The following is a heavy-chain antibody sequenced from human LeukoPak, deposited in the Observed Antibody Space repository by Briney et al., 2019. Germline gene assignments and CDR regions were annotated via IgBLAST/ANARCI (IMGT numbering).Heavy chain of an antibody. Sequence: PGGSLRLSCAASGFTFSSYAMHWVRQAPGKGLEWVSVIGYSGGDIQYADSVKGRFTISRDNSKNPLYLQMNSLRVEDTAVYYCAKYAPPTTVVTRFFDYWGQGTLVTVSS. CDR2: IGYSGGDI. J-gene: IGHJ4*02. CDR1: GFTFSSYA. V-gene: IGHV3-23*01. D-gene: IGHD4-23*01. CDR3: AKYAPPTTVVTRFFDY.